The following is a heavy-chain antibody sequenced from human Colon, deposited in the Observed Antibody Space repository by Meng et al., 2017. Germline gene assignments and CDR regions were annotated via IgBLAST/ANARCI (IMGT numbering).Heavy chain of an antibody. V-gene: IGHV1-3*04. J-gene: IGHJ4*02. CDR2: VNSDNGDT. Sequence: QGQLVQSGAEVTEPVASVKISCGASRYTFTAYVMHWVRQAPGQRLEWMGRVNSDNGDTDYSQRFRDRVSISRDTSATTAYMELSSLRSEDTAVYYCATGPEFVSTLDFWGQGTLVTVSS. D-gene: IGHD3-16*02. CDR3: ATGPEFVSTLDF. CDR1: RYTFTAYV.